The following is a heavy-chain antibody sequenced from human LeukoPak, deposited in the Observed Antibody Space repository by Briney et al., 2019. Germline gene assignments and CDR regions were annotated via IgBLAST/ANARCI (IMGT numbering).Heavy chain of an antibody. Sequence: GSLRLSCAASGFTFNNAWMNWVRQPPGKGLEWIGEINHSGSTNYNPSLKSRVTISVDTSKNQFSLKLSSVTAADTAVYYCARAPGYSSSSGGLDPWGQGTLVTVSS. CDR2: INHSGST. J-gene: IGHJ5*02. D-gene: IGHD6-6*01. CDR3: ARAPGYSSSSGGLDP. V-gene: IGHV4-34*01. CDR1: GFTFNNAW.